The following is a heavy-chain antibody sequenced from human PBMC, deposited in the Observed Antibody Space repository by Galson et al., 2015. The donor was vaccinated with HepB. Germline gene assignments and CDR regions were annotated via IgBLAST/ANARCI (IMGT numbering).Heavy chain of an antibody. J-gene: IGHJ4*02. D-gene: IGHD3-16*01. Sequence: SLRLSCAASGFNFNDYNMIWVRQAPGKGLEWVSSISSDGSYILYGDSVTGRFTVSRDNPKNSLYLQMNSLRAEDTAIYYCTRDPPLGTPFDYWGQGTLVTVSS. CDR1: GFNFNDYN. CDR3: TRDPPLGTPFDY. V-gene: IGHV3-21*01. CDR2: ISSDGSYI.